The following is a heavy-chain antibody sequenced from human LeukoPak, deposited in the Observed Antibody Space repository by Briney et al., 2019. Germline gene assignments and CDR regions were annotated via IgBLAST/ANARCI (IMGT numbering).Heavy chain of an antibody. D-gene: IGHD4-17*01. J-gene: IGHJ5*02. CDR2: IYHSGST. V-gene: IGHV4-38-2*01. Sequence: PSETLSLTCAVSGYSISSGYYWGWIRPPPGKGLEWIGSIYHSGSTYYNPSLKSRVTISVDTSKNQFSLKLSSVTAADTAVYYCARMTTVTTSWFDPWGQGTLVTVSS. CDR3: ARMTTVTTSWFDP. CDR1: GYSISSGYY.